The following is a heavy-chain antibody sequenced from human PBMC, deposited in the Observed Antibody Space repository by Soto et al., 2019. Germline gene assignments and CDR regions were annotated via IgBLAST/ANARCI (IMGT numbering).Heavy chain of an antibody. CDR1: GFTFNNYA. CDR3: AKASGDRFEGLDC. V-gene: IGHV3-23*01. D-gene: IGHD7-27*01. Sequence: GGSLRLSCAASGFTFNNYAMSWVRQAPGKGLEWVSSVSGTTGSPSYADSVKGRFTISRDNSKSTVYLQMNSLRAEDTAVYYCAKASGDRFEGLDCWGQVTLVPLSS. J-gene: IGHJ4*02. CDR2: VSGTTGSP.